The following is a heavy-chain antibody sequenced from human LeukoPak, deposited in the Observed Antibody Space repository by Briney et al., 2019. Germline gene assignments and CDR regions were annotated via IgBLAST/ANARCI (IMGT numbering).Heavy chain of an antibody. CDR2: ISYDGSNK. V-gene: IGHV3-30*04. Sequence: GGSLRLSCAAPGFTFSSYAMHWVRQAPGKGLEWVAVISYDGSNKYYADSVKGRFTISRDNSKNTLYLQMNSLRAEDTAVYYCARNVVELGFGEPTYYYYMDVWGKGTTVTVSS. D-gene: IGHD3-10*01. J-gene: IGHJ6*03. CDR3: ARNVVELGFGEPTYYYYMDV. CDR1: GFTFSSYA.